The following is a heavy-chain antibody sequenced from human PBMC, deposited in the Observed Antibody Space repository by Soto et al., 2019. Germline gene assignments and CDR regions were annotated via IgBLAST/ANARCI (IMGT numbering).Heavy chain of an antibody. V-gene: IGHV1-3*01. J-gene: IGHJ4*02. CDR1: GYTFVNYA. Sequence: QVHLVQSGAEVKKPGASVKVSCKAFGYTFVNYAMHWVRQAPGQRLEWMGWINAGNGYTKYSQKFQGRVTITRDTSASTAYMELSSLRSEDTAVYYCARETVVGASWADYWGQGTLVTVSS. CDR3: ARETVVGASWADY. D-gene: IGHD1-26*01. CDR2: INAGNGYT.